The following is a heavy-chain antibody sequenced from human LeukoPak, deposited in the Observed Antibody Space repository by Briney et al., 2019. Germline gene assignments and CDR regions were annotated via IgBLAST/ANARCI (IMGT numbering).Heavy chain of an antibody. V-gene: IGHV4-39*01. CDR2: IYYSGST. Sequence: SETLSLTCTVSGGSISSSSYYWGWIRQPPGKGLEWIGSIYYSGSTYYNPSLKSRVTISVDTSKNQFSLKLSSVTAADTAVYYCARHAGVLVVADTIDYWGQGTLVTVSS. CDR1: GGSISSSSYY. CDR3: ARHAGVLVVADTIDY. D-gene: IGHD2-15*01. J-gene: IGHJ4*02.